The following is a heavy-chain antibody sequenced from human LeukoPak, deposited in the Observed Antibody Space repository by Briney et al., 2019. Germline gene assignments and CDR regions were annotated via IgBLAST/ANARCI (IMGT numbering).Heavy chain of an antibody. Sequence: SETLSLTCTVSGGSISSSSYYWGWIRQPPGKGLEWIGSIYYSGSTYYNPSLKSRVTISVDTSKNQFSLKLSSVTAADTAVYYCARLRKLRGGYFDYWGQGTLVTVSS. J-gene: IGHJ4*02. CDR1: GGSISSSSYY. CDR2: IYYSGST. V-gene: IGHV4-39*07. D-gene: IGHD3-10*01. CDR3: ARLRKLRGGYFDY.